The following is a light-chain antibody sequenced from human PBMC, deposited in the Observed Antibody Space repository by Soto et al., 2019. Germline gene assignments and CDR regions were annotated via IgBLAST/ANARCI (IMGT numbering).Light chain of an antibody. CDR2: AAS. V-gene: IGKV1-39*01. CDR3: QQYNNWPPRT. J-gene: IGKJ4*01. CDR1: QSMIRY. Sequence: DILMTHAPSSLSASLGARVTISCLARQSMIRYLNWYQQKPGKAPKLLVYAASSLQSGVPSRFSGSGSGTDFTLTISSLQSEDFAVYYYQQYNNWPPRTFGGGTKV.